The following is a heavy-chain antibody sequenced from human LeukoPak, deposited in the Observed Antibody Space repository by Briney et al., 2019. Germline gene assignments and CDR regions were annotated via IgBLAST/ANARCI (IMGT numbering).Heavy chain of an antibody. D-gene: IGHD3-22*01. CDR3: ASPYYYDRSSYYPFFDH. CDR2: ISYDGSTK. Sequence: GGSLRLSCAASGFTFTNYPIHWVRQAPGKGLEWVTVISYDGSTKYYADSVKGRFTISRDNSKNTLYLQMNSLRTEDTAVYYCASPYYYDRSSYYPFFDHWGKGTLVTVSS. V-gene: IGHV3-30*04. CDR1: GFTFTNYP. J-gene: IGHJ4*02.